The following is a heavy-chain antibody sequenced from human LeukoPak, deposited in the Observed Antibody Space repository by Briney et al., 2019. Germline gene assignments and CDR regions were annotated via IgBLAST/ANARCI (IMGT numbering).Heavy chain of an antibody. D-gene: IGHD3-22*01. CDR1: GFSFSSYA. Sequence: PGGSLRVSCAASGFSFSSYAMGWVRQAPGKGLEWVSTIGSGDTTYFADSVKGRFTISRDNSKNTLYLQMNSLRAEDAAVYYCAKGERNYYDTLTAFDIWGQGTMVIVSS. V-gene: IGHV3-23*01. CDR2: IGSGDTT. CDR3: AKGERNYYDTLTAFDI. J-gene: IGHJ3*02.